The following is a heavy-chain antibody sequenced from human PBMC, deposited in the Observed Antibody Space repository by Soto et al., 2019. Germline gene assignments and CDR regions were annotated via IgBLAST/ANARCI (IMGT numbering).Heavy chain of an antibody. J-gene: IGHJ4*02. CDR1: GYIFTSYG. CDR2: ISAYNGNT. CDR3: ARDSPPVDY. V-gene: IGHV1-18*01. Sequence: QVQLVQSGAEVKKPGASVKVSCKASGYIFTSYGVSWVRQAPGQGLEWMGWISAYNGNTKYAQKLQGRVTMTTDTSTNTAYMDLRSLRSDDTAVYYCARDSPPVDYWGQGTLVTVSS.